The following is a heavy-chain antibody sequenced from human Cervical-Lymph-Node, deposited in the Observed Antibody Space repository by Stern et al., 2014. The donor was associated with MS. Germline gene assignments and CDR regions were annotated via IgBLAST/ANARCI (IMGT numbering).Heavy chain of an antibody. D-gene: IGHD3-22*01. CDR3: ARGGYFDSSAYYSY. J-gene: IGHJ4*02. CDR1: GYTFTSYA. V-gene: IGHV1-3*04. Sequence: QVQLVQSGAEVKKPGASVKVSCKTSGYTFTSYAIHWVRQAPGQRLEWMGWVNTDRGNTKYSQSFQGRVTITRDTSASTVYMEVNALRFEDTAVYFCARGGYFDSSAYYSYWGQGTQVTVSS. CDR2: VNTDRGNT.